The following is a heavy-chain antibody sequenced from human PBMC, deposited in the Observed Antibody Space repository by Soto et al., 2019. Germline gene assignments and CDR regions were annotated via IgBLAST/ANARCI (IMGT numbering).Heavy chain of an antibody. V-gene: IGHV1-69*13. Sequence: WASVKVSCKASGGTFSSYAISWVRQAPGQGLEWMGGIIPIFGTANYAQKFQGRVTITADESTSTAYMELSSLRSEDTAVYYCARDPPLTVRYYYGMDVWGQGTTVTVSS. CDR3: ARDPPLTVRYYYGMDV. D-gene: IGHD4-4*01. CDR1: GGTFSSYA. CDR2: IIPIFGTA. J-gene: IGHJ6*02.